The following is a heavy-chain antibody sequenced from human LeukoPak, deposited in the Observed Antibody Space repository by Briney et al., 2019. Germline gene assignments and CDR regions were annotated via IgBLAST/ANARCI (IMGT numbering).Heavy chain of an antibody. CDR1: GYSFTTSW. CDR3: ARHGYSYGYISDY. V-gene: IGHV5-51*01. CDR2: IYPGDSDT. D-gene: IGHD5-18*01. Sequence: GESLKISCKGSGYSFTTSWIGWVRQMPGKGLEWMGIIYPGDSDTRYSPSFQGQVTISADKSISTAYLQWSSLKASDTAMYYCARHGYSYGYISDYWGQGTLVTVSS. J-gene: IGHJ4*02.